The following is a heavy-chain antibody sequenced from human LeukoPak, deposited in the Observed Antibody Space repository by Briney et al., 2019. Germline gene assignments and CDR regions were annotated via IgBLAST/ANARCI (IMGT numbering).Heavy chain of an antibody. Sequence: SETLSLTCTVSGGSISSSSYYRGWIRQPPGKGLEWIGSIYYSGSTYYNPSLKSRVTISVDTSKNQFSLKLSSVTAADTAVYYCARQAYYYGSGSFDYWGQGTLVTVSS. CDR3: ARQAYYYGSGSFDY. J-gene: IGHJ4*02. CDR1: GGSISSSSYY. V-gene: IGHV4-39*01. CDR2: IYYSGST. D-gene: IGHD3-10*01.